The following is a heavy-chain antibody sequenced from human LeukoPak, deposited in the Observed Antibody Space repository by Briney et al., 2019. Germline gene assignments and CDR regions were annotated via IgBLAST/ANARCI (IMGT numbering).Heavy chain of an antibody. CDR3: AKVTAVASTGALDY. Sequence: GGSLRLSCAASGFTFSSYWMHWVRQAPGKGLVWLSRINSDGSSTTYADSVKGRFTISRDNAKNTLYLQMNSLRADDTAVYYCAKVTAVASTGALDYWGQGTLVTVSS. J-gene: IGHJ4*02. CDR2: INSDGSST. V-gene: IGHV3-74*01. D-gene: IGHD6-19*01. CDR1: GFTFSSYW.